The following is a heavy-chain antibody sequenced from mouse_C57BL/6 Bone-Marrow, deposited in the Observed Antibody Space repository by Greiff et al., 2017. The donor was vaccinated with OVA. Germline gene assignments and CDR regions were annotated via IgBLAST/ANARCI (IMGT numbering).Heavy chain of an antibody. CDR3: ARERDYGSSSQFAG. CDR1: GYTFTSYW. D-gene: IGHD1-1*01. CDR2: IDPNSGGT. Sequence: QVQLQQPGAELVKPGASVKLSCTASGYTFTSYWMHWVKQRPGRGLEWIGRIDPNSGGTKYNEKFKSKATLTVDKPSSTAYMQLSSLTSEDSAVDYCARERDYGSSSQFAGWGKGTLVTV. V-gene: IGHV1-72*01. J-gene: IGHJ3*01.